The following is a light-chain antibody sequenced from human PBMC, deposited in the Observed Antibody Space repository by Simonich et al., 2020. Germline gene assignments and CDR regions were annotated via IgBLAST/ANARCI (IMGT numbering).Light chain of an antibody. Sequence: DIVMTQSPDSLAVSLGGRATINCKSSQSVLYSSNNKNYLAWYQQKPGQHPKLLIYWAATRESGVPDRFSGSGSGTDFTLTISSLQAEDVAVYYCQQYYSTPLTFGGGTKVEIK. CDR2: WAA. J-gene: IGKJ4*01. CDR1: QSVLYSSNNKNY. V-gene: IGKV4-1*01. CDR3: QQYYSTPLT.